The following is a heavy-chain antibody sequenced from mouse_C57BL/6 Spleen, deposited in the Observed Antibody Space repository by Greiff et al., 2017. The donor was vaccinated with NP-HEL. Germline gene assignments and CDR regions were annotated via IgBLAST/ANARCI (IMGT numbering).Heavy chain of an antibody. CDR3: ARDRTPGTDWFAY. J-gene: IGHJ3*01. CDR1: GFTFSSYA. Sequence: VQRVESGGGLVKPGGSLKLSCAASGFTFSSYAMSWVRQTPEKRLEWVATISDGGSYTYYPDNVKGRFTISRDNAKNNLYLQMSHLKSEDTAMYYCARDRTPGTDWFAYWGQGTLVTVSA. V-gene: IGHV5-4*01. CDR2: ISDGGSYT. D-gene: IGHD3-3*01.